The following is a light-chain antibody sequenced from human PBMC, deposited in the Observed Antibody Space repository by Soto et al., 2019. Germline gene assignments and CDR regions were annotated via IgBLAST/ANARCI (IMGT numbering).Light chain of an antibody. CDR3: QQYNSYWT. CDR1: QSFSSW. V-gene: IGKV1-5*03. Sequence: DIQMTQSPSTLSASVGDRVTITCRASQSFSSWVAWYQQKPGKAPKHLIYKASSLESGVPSMFSGSGSGTEFTLTISSLQPDDFATYYCQQYNSYWTFGQGTKVEIK. J-gene: IGKJ1*01. CDR2: KAS.